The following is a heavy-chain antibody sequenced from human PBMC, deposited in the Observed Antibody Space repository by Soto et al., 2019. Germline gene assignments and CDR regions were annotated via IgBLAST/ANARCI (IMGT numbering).Heavy chain of an antibody. CDR2: INTDNGNT. CDR1: GYTITRYG. V-gene: IGHV1-18*01. CDR3: ARDQGITTFGVYSMYYYGMDV. J-gene: IGHJ6*02. D-gene: IGHD3-3*01. Sequence: ASVKVSCKASGYTITRYGIIWVRQAPGQGLEWLGWINTDNGNTNYAQHLQGRVTLTTDTSTSTAYMDLRSLRSDDTAVYYCARDQGITTFGVYSMYYYGMDVWGPGTTVTVSS.